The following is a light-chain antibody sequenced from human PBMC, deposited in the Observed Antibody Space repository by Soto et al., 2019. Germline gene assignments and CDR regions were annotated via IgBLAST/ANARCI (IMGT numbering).Light chain of an antibody. V-gene: IGKV3-15*01. J-gene: IGKJ1*01. CDR3: QQYNNWPPFTWT. CDR1: QSVSSN. CDR2: GAS. Sequence: EIVMTQSPATLSVSPGERATLSCRASQSVSSNLAWYQQKPGQALRLLIYGASTRATGIPARFSGSGSGTEFTLTISSLQSEDFAVYYCQQYNNWPPFTWTFGQGTKVEIK.